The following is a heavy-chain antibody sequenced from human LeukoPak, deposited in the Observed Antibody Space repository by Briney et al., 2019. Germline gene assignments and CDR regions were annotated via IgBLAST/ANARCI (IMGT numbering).Heavy chain of an antibody. CDR2: ISGSGGST. D-gene: IGHD3-22*01. V-gene: IGHV3-23*01. Sequence: GGSLRLSCAASGFTFSSYAMSWVRQAPGKGLERVSAISGSGGSTYYADSVKGRFTISRDNSKNTLYLQMNSLRAEDTAVYYCAKDGDYYDSSGPARNSYLDYWGQGTLVTVSS. J-gene: IGHJ4*02. CDR1: GFTFSSYA. CDR3: AKDGDYYDSSGPARNSYLDY.